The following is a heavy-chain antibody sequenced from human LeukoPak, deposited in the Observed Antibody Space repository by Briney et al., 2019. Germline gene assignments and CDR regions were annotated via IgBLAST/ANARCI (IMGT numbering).Heavy chain of an antibody. V-gene: IGHV3-30*02. CDR1: GFTFSSYC. CDR2: IRYDGSNK. Sequence: GGSLRLSCAASGFTFSSYCMHWVRQAPGKGLEWVAFIRYDGSNKYYAYSVKGRFTISRDNSKNTLYLQMNILGAEDTAVYYCAKPSLAGGRGIDYWGQGSHVTVSS. CDR3: AKPSLAGGRGIDY. D-gene: IGHD2-15*01. J-gene: IGHJ4*02.